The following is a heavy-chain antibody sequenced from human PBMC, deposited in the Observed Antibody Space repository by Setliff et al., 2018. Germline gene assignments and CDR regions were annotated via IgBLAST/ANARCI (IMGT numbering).Heavy chain of an antibody. CDR1: GYTFTNYY. D-gene: IGHD6-19*01. CDR2: INPRAGTT. CDR3: AREQGIAVTTSNYQYYMDV. J-gene: IGHJ6*03. V-gene: IGHV1-46*01. Sequence: GESLKVSCKASGYTFTNYYINWVRQAPGQGLEWMGIINPRAGTTSYAQKFKGRVTITTDESTSTAYMELSSLRSEDTAVYYCAREQGIAVTTSNYQYYMDVWGKGTTVTVSS.